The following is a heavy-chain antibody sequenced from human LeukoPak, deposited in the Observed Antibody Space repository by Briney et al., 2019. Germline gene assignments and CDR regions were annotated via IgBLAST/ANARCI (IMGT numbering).Heavy chain of an antibody. V-gene: IGHV3-7*01. D-gene: IGHD2-15*01. CDR3: ARDRCSGGRCYSLSVGYMDV. CDR1: GFTFSAYW. J-gene: IGHJ6*03. Sequence: GGSLRLSCAASGFTFSAYWMTWVRQAPGKGLEWLANINEGANVKFYVDSVKGRFIISRDNAKNSLYPQMNSLRAEDTALYYCARDRCSGGRCYSLSVGYMDVWGKGTTVTVSS. CDR2: INEGANVK.